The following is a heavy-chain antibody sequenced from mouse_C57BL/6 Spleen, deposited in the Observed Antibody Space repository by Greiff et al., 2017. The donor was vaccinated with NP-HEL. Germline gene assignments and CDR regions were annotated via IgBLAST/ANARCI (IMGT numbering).Heavy chain of an antibody. V-gene: IGHV5-17*01. CDR1: GSTFSDYG. CDR2: ISSGSSTI. J-gene: IGHJ2*01. CDR3: ARGYYGSSYFDY. D-gene: IGHD1-1*01. Sequence: EVQGVESGGGLVKPGGSLKLSCAASGSTFSDYGMHWVRQAPEKGLEWVAYISSGSSTIYYADTLKGRFTISRDNAKNTLFLQMTSLRSEDTAMYYCARGYYGSSYFDYWGQGTTLTVSS.